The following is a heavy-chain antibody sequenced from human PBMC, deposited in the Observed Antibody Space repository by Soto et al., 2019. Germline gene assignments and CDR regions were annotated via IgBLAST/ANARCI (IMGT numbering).Heavy chain of an antibody. V-gene: IGHV4-59*01. CDR1: GGSISSYY. CDR2: IYYSGST. CDR3: ARERVEYSGSPGYYYYMDV. D-gene: IGHD6-6*01. J-gene: IGHJ6*03. Sequence: PSETLSLTCTVSGGSISSYYWSWIRQPPGKGLEWIGYIYYSGSTNYNPSLKSRVTISVDTSKNQFSLKLSSVTAADTAVYYCARERVEYSGSPGYYYYMDVWGKGTTVTAP.